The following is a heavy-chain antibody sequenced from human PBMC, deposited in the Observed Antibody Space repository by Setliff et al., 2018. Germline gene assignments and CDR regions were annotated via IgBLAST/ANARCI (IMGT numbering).Heavy chain of an antibody. CDR3: ARINFYVSSGHYYAPDY. D-gene: IGHD3-22*01. CDR1: AHIFKSYG. V-gene: IGHV1-18*04. CDR2: ISSYNTNT. J-gene: IGHJ4*02. Sequence: ASVKVSCKASAHIFKSYGISWVRQAPGQGLEWVGWISSYNTNTNYAQKLQGRVAMTTDTSTSTAYMELRSLRSDDSAVYYCARINFYVSSGHYYAPDYWGQGTLVTVSS.